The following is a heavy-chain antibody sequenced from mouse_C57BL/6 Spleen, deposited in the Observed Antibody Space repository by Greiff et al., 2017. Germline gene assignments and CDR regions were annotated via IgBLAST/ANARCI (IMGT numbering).Heavy chain of an antibody. J-gene: IGHJ4*01. V-gene: IGHV5-6*01. CDR1: GFTFSSYG. CDR3: ARREGEAMDY. CDR2: ISSGGSYT. Sequence: EVQLVESGGDLVKPGGSLKLSCAASGFTFSSYGMSWVRQTPDTRLEWVATISSGGSYTDYPDSVKGRFTSARDNAKNTLYLQMSSLKYEDTSRYYWARREGEAMDYWGQGTSVTVSS.